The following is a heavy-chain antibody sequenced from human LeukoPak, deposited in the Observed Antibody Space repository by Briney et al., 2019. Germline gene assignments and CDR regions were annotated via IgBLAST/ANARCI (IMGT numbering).Heavy chain of an antibody. CDR3: ARNVYFDY. CDR1: GGSISSYY. V-gene: IGHV4-59*01. CDR2: IYYSGST. Sequence: SETLSLTCTVSGGSISSYYWSWIRQPPGKGLEWIGYIYYSGSTNYNPSLKSRDTISVDTSKDQFSLKLSSVTAADTAVYYCARNVYFDYWGQGTLVTVSS. J-gene: IGHJ4*02.